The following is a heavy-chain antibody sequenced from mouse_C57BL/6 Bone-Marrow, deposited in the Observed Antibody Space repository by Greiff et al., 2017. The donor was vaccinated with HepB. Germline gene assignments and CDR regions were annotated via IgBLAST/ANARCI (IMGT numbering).Heavy chain of an antibody. CDR3: ARDADLLRYFDV. CDR1: GFTFSSYA. Sequence: DVKLQESGGGLVKPGGSLKLSCAASGFTFSSYAMSWVRQTPEKRLEWVATISDGGSYTYYPDNVKGRFTISRDNAKNNLYLQMSHLKSEDTAMYYCARDADLLRYFDVWGTGTTVTVSS. J-gene: IGHJ1*03. V-gene: IGHV5-4*01. CDR2: ISDGGSYT.